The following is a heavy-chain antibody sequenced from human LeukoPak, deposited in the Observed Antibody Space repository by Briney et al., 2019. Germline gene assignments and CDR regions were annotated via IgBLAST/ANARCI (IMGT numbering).Heavy chain of an antibody. V-gene: IGHV3-9*01. CDR3: AKHMTATNTFIFYGLDV. Sequence: GGSLRLSCAATGFTFKDYGMHWVRQPPGEGLEWVAGISWSGGSAEYADSVKGRFTISRDKAKNSLYLQMNSLRPEDTALYYCAKHMTATNTFIFYGLDVWGQGTTVTVSS. CDR1: GFTFKDYG. J-gene: IGHJ6*02. CDR2: ISWSGGSA. D-gene: IGHD2-8*01.